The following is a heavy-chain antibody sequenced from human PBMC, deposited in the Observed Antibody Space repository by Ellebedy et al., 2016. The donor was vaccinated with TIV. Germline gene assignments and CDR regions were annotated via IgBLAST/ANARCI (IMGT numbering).Heavy chain of an antibody. CDR1: GGSISSYY. V-gene: IGHV4-59*08. J-gene: IGHJ4*02. Sequence: MPSETLSLTCSVSGGSISSYYWSWIRQPPGKGLEWIGQIYYSGNTNYNPSLKSRVTISVDTSTNQLSLKLSSVTAADTAVYYCARLGCSGGSCYLFDYWGRGTLVTVSP. CDR2: IYYSGNT. CDR3: ARLGCSGGSCYLFDY. D-gene: IGHD2-15*01.